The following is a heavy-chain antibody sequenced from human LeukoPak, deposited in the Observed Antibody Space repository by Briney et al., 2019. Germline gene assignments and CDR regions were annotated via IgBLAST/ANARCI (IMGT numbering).Heavy chain of an antibody. CDR1: GGSISSGGYY. CDR3: ARLTVTEYNWFDP. Sequence: SETLSLTCTVSGGSISSGGYYWSWIRQHPGKGLEWIGYIYYSGSTYYNPSLKSRVTISVDTSKNQFSLKLSSVTAADTAVYYCARLTVTEYNWFDPWGQGTPVTVSS. CDR2: IYYSGST. J-gene: IGHJ5*02. D-gene: IGHD4-17*01. V-gene: IGHV4-31*03.